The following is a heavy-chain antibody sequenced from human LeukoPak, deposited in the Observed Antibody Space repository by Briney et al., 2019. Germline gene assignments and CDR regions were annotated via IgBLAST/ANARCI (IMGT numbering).Heavy chain of an antibody. D-gene: IGHD3-16*01. V-gene: IGHV4-31*03. CDR2: IYYTGST. CDR3: ARGPPFAS. J-gene: IGHJ1*01. Sequence: SQTLSLTCPVSGASITSDDFYWNWIRQHPGKGLEWIGYIYYTGSTYYNSSLKSRVTISIDTSKNQFSLNLSSVTAADTAVYYCARGPPFASWGQGTLVTVSS. CDR1: GASITSDDFY.